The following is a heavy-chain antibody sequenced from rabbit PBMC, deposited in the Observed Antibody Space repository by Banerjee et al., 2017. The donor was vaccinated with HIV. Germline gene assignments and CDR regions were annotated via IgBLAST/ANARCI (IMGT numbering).Heavy chain of an antibody. CDR3: ARHGSISSHYNL. D-gene: IGHD1-1*01. CDR1: GFSFSGSYY. V-gene: IGHV1S40*01. Sequence: QSLEESGGDLVKPGASLTLTCTASGFSFSGSYYVCWVRQAPGKGLEWIACIYATSSGTTDYASWAKGRFTVSKTSSTTVTLQMTSLTAADTATYFCARHGSISSHYNLWGPGTLVTVS. J-gene: IGHJ4*01. CDR2: IYATSSGTT.